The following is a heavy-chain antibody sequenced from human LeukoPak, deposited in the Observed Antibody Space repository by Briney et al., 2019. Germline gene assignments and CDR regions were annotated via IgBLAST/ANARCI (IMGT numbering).Heavy chain of an antibody. CDR1: GGSISSYY. V-gene: IGHV4-4*07. CDR2: IYISGST. CDR3: ARDPTYYYDSSGFFSFDY. J-gene: IGHJ4*02. D-gene: IGHD3-22*01. Sequence: SKTLSLTCTVSGGSISSYYWSWIRQPAGKGLEWIGRIYISGSTNYNPSLKSRVTISVDTSKNQFSLKLSSVTAADTAVYYCARDPTYYYDSSGFFSFDYWGQGTLVTVSS.